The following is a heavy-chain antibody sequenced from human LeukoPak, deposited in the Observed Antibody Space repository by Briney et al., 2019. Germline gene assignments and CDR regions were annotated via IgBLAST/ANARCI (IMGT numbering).Heavy chain of an antibody. CDR2: INHSGST. V-gene: IGHV4-34*01. D-gene: IGHD1-1*01. CDR1: GGSISSGGYS. J-gene: IGHJ4*02. CDR3: ARGPSPRTIPFDY. Sequence: SETLSLTCAVSGGSISSGGYSWSWIRQPPGKGLEWIGEINHSGSTNYNPSLKSRVTISVDTSKNQFSLKLSSVTAADTAVYYCARGPSPRTIPFDYWGQGTLVTVSS.